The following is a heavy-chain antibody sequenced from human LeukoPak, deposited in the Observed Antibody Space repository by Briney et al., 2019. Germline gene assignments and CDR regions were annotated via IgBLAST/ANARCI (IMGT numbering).Heavy chain of an antibody. CDR3: ARDRELLSY. J-gene: IGHJ4*02. D-gene: IGHD1-26*01. Sequence: ASVKVSCKASGYTFIGYYIHWVRQAPGQGLERMGWINPNSGGTNYAQKLQGRVTMTRDTSISTAYMELSSLRSDDTAVYYCARDRELLSYWGQGTLVTVSS. CDR2: INPNSGGT. CDR1: GYTFIGYY. V-gene: IGHV1-2*02.